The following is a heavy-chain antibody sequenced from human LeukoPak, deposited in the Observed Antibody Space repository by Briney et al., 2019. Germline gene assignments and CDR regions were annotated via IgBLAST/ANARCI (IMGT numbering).Heavy chain of an antibody. CDR1: GFTFSSYA. J-gene: IGHJ4*02. CDR2: ISGSGGST. D-gene: IGHD2/OR15-2a*01. V-gene: IGHV3-23*01. CDR3: AKGENIVGSPRSFDY. Sequence: GGFLRLSCAASGFTFSSYAMSWVRQAPGKGLEWVSTISGSGGSTYYADSVKGRFTISRDNSKNTVYLQMNSLRAEGAAVYYCAKGENIVGSPRSFDYWGQETLVTVSS.